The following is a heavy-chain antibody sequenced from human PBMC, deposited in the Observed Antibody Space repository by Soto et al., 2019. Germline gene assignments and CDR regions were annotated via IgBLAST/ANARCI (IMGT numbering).Heavy chain of an antibody. Sequence: SVKVSCKASGGTFSSYAISWVRQAPGQGLEWMGGIIPIFGTANYAQKFQGRVTITADKSTSTAYVELSSLRSEDTAVYYCASREGIVATIDGMDVWGQGTTVTVSS. V-gene: IGHV1-69*06. CDR3: ASREGIVATIDGMDV. D-gene: IGHD5-12*01. CDR1: GGTFSSYA. CDR2: IIPIFGTA. J-gene: IGHJ6*02.